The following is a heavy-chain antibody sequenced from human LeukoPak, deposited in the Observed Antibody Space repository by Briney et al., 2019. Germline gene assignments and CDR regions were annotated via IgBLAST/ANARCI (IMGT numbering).Heavy chain of an antibody. D-gene: IGHD3-22*01. CDR1: GFTFSSYA. Sequence: GGSLRLSCAASGFTFSSYAMSWVRQAPGKGLEWVSAISGSGGSTYYADPVKGRFTISRDNSKNTLYLQMNSLRAEDTAVYYCAKRNYDSSVFDYWGQGTLVTVSS. V-gene: IGHV3-23*01. CDR3: AKRNYDSSVFDY. CDR2: ISGSGGST. J-gene: IGHJ4*02.